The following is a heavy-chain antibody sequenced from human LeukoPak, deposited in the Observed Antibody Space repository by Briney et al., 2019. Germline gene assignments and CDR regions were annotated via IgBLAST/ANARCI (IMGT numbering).Heavy chain of an antibody. CDR2: INTNTGNP. J-gene: IGHJ5*02. D-gene: IGHD3-10*01. V-gene: IGHV7-4-1*02. CDR1: GYTFTSYA. Sequence: ASVKVSCKASGYTFTSYAMNWVRQAPGQGLEWMGWINTNTGNPTYAQGFTGRFVFSLDTSVSTAYLQISSLKAEDTAVYYCAREIMPLYGSGSFHWFDPWGQGTLVTVSS. CDR3: AREIMPLYGSGSFHWFDP.